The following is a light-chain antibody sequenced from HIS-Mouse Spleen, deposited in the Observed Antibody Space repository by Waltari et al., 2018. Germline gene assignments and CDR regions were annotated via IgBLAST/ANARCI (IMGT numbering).Light chain of an antibody. J-gene: IGLJ2*01. CDR2: KDS. Sequence: SYELTQPPSVSVPPGQTARITCSGDAFPTQYAYWYQQKPGQAPVLVIYKDSERPSGIPERFSGSSSGTTVTLTISGVQAEDEADYYCQSADSSGTYVVFGGGTKLTVL. CDR3: QSADSSGTYVV. V-gene: IGLV3-25*03. CDR1: AFPTQY.